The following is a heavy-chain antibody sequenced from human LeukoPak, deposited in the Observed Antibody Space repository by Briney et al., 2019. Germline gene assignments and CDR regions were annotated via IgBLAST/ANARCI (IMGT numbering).Heavy chain of an antibody. Sequence: GGSLRLSCAASGFTFSSYAMHWVRQAPGKGLEWVAVISYDGSNKYYADSVKGRFTISRDNSKNTLYLQMNSLRAEDTAVYYCARAKITGGYDSSGYYQLANYYFDYWGQGTLVTVSS. J-gene: IGHJ4*02. CDR3: ARAKITGGYDSSGYYQLANYYFDY. D-gene: IGHD3-22*01. CDR1: GFTFSSYA. V-gene: IGHV3-30*14. CDR2: ISYDGSNK.